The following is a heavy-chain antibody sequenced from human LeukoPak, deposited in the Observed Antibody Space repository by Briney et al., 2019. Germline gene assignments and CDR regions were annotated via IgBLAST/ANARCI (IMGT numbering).Heavy chain of an antibody. Sequence: GGSLRLSCAASGFSFSSYAMTWVRQAPGKGLEWVSAITGSGGSTYYADSVKGRFTISRDNSKNTLYLQMNSLRAEDTAVYYCAKDSDPKYDYVWGSYRSAPEGWGQGTLVTVSS. CDR2: ITGSGGST. J-gene: IGHJ4*02. CDR1: GFSFSSYA. V-gene: IGHV3-23*01. D-gene: IGHD3-16*02. CDR3: AKDSDPKYDYVWGSYRSAPEG.